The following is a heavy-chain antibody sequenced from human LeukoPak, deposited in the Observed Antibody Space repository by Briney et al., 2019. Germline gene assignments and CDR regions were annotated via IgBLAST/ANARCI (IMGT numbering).Heavy chain of an antibody. V-gene: IGHV1-2*02. CDR3: ARDTAMANGWFDP. J-gene: IGHJ5*02. CDR1: GYTFTSYD. CDR2: INPNSGGT. D-gene: IGHD5-18*01. Sequence: ASVKVSCKASGYTFTSYDINWVRQAPGQGLEWMGWINPNSGGTNYAQKFQGRVTMTRDTSISTAYMELSRLRSDDTAVYYCARDTAMANGWFDPWGQGTLVTVSS.